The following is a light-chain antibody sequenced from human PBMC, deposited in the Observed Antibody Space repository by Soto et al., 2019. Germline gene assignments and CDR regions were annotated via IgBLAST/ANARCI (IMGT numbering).Light chain of an antibody. CDR2: GAS. CDR1: QSVSSSY. CDR3: QQCGSSPWT. Sequence: EMVLTQSPGTLSLSPGERATLSCRASQSVSSSYLAWYQQKPGQAPRLLIYGASSRATGIPDRFSGGGSGTDFTLTISRLEPEDFAVYYCQQCGSSPWTFGQGTKVDTK. V-gene: IGKV3-20*01. J-gene: IGKJ1*01.